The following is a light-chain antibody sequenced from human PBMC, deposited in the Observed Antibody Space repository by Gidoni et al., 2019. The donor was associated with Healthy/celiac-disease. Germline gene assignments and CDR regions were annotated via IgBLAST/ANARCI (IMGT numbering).Light chain of an antibody. J-gene: IGKJ2*03. CDR2: GAS. CDR3: QQYGSSPWYS. CDR1: QSVSSSY. V-gene: IGKV3-20*01. Sequence: EIVLTQSPGPLSLSPGERATLSCRANQSVSSSYLAWYQQKPGQAPRLLIYGASSRATGIPDRFSGSGSGTDFTLTISRLEPEDFAVYYCQQYGSSPWYSFGQGTKLEIK.